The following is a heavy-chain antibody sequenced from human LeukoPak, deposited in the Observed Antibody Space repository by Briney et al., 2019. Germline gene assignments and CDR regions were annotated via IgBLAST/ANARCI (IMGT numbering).Heavy chain of an antibody. J-gene: IGHJ4*02. CDR3: AREGLRYFDWLLSPIDY. CDR1: GFTFSSYA. D-gene: IGHD3-9*01. V-gene: IGHV3-23*01. Sequence: GGSLRLSCAASGFTFSSYAMSWVRQAPGKGLEWVSAISGSGGSTYYADSVKGRFTISRDNSKNTLYLQMNSLRAEDTAVYYCAREGLRYFDWLLSPIDYWGQGTMVTVSS. CDR2: ISGSGGST.